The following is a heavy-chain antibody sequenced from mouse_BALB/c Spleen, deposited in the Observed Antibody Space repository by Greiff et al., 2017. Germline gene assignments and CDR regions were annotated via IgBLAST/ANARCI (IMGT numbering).Heavy chain of an antibody. CDR1: GYTFTSYY. J-gene: IGHJ3*01. CDR3: TRSFAY. V-gene: IGHV1S81*02. CDR2: INPSNGGT. Sequence: QVQLQQSGAELVKPGASVKLSCKASGYTFTSYYMYWVKQRPGQGLEWIGEINPSNGGTNFNEKLKSKATLTVDKSSSTAYMQLSSLTSEDSAVYYCTRSFAYWGQGTLVTVSA.